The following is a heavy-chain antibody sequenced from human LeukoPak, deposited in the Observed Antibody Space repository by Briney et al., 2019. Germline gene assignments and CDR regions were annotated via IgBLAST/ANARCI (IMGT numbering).Heavy chain of an antibody. Sequence: SETLSLTCTVSGGSISSGGYYWSWIRQHPGKGLEWIGYIYYSGSTYYNPSLKSRVTISVDTSKNQFSLKLSSVTAADTAVYYCAMFGELFPNWFDPWGQGTLVTVSS. CDR1: GGSISSGGYY. V-gene: IGHV4-31*03. CDR2: IYYSGST. CDR3: AMFGELFPNWFDP. J-gene: IGHJ5*02. D-gene: IGHD3-10*02.